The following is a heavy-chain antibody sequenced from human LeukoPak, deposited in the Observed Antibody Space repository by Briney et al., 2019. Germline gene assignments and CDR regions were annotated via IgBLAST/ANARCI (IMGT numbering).Heavy chain of an antibody. CDR1: GFTFSSFG. D-gene: IGHD3-9*01. Sequence: SGGSLRLSCAASGFTFSSFGMRWVRQAPGKGLEWVSAMSGSGGSTYYADSVKGRFTIYRDNSKNTLYMQMNSLRAEDTAVYYCAKCILTGYYKGYMDVWGKGTTVTISS. CDR2: MSGSGGST. CDR3: AKCILTGYYKGYMDV. J-gene: IGHJ6*03. V-gene: IGHV3-23*01.